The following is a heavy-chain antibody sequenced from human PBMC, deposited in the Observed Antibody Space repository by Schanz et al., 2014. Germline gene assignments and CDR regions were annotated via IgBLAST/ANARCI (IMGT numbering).Heavy chain of an antibody. V-gene: IGHV3-74*02. Sequence: EEQLVESGGGLVQPGRSLRLSCAASGFMFEDYDMHWVRQAPGKGLVWVSRIQSDGSITTYADSVKGRFAISRDNAKNTLYLQMNSLRAEDTAVYYCAKGQLLSYYFDYWGQGTLVTVSS. D-gene: IGHD2-21*01. CDR3: AKGQLLSYYFDY. CDR2: IQSDGSIT. J-gene: IGHJ4*02. CDR1: GFMFEDYD.